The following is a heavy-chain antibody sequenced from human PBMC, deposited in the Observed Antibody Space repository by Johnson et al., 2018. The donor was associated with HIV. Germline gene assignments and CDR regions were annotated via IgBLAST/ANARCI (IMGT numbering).Heavy chain of an antibody. CDR2: ISYDGSNK. D-gene: IGHD5-24*01. CDR3: AKNREMATIRGAFDI. Sequence: QVQLVESEGGVVQPGRSLRLSCAASEFTFSNYAMDWVRQAPGKGLEWVALISYDGSNKYNADSVQGRFTISRDNSKNTLYLQRTSLRAEHTAVDYCAKNREMATIRGAFDIWGQGTMVTVSS. V-gene: IGHV3-30*14. J-gene: IGHJ3*02. CDR1: EFTFSNYA.